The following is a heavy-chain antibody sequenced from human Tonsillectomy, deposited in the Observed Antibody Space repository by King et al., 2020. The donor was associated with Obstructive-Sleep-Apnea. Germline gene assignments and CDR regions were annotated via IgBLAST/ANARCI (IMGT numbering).Heavy chain of an antibody. Sequence: VQLVQSGGGLVQPGGSLKLSCAASGFTFSGSAMHWVRQASGKGLEWVCRIRSKANSYATAYAASVKGRFTISSDDSKNTAYLQLNSLKTEDTAVYYCTRSDSSGWYVYWGQGTLVTVSS. CDR1: GFTFSGSA. D-gene: IGHD6-19*01. CDR3: TRSDSSGWYVY. J-gene: IGHJ4*02. V-gene: IGHV3-73*01. CDR2: IRSKANSYAT.